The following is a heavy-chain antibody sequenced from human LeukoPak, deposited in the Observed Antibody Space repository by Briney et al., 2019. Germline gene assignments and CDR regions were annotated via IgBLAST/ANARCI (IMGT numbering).Heavy chain of an antibody. CDR2: ISYVGSNK. CDR1: GFTFSNSA. CDR3: ARDRYDYVWGTYRYLYYYDY. Sequence: GGSLRLSCAAAGFTFSNSAMHWVRQAPGKGLEWVAVISYVGSNKYYADSVKGRFTISRDNSKSTLYLQMNTLRAEDTAVYYCARDRYDYVWGTYRYLYYYDYWGQGNLVTVSS. V-gene: IGHV3-30*04. J-gene: IGHJ4*02. D-gene: IGHD3-16*02.